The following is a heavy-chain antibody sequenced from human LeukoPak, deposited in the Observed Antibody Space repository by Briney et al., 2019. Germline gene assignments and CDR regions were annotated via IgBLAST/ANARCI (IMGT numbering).Heavy chain of an antibody. J-gene: IGHJ4*02. D-gene: IGHD3-10*01. Sequence: ASVKVSCKASGYTFTSYGISWVRQAPGQGLEWMGWISAYNGNTNSAHRLQGRVTITADESTSTAYMELSSLRSEDTAVYYCAREADYYGSGSYQGYWGQGTLVTVSS. CDR1: GYTFTSYG. V-gene: IGHV1-18*01. CDR2: ISAYNGNT. CDR3: AREADYYGSGSYQGY.